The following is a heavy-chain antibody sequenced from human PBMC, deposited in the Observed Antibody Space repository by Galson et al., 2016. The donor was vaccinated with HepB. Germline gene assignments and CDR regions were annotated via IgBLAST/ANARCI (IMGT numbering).Heavy chain of an antibody. D-gene: IGHD5/OR15-5a*01. J-gene: IGHJ4*02. Sequence: SVKVSCKAPGGTFTSYAISWVRQAPGQGLEWMGGIITMFHTTRYAQKFQGRVTITADESTSTAYMELSSLRYEDTAVYYCARSPILSTTLDYWGQGTLVTVSS. CDR3: ARSPILSTTLDY. CDR2: IITMFHTT. CDR1: GGTFTSYA. V-gene: IGHV1-69*13.